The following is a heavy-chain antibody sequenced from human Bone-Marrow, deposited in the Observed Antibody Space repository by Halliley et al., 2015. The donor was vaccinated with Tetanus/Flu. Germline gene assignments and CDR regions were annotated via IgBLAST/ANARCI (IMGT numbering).Heavy chain of an antibody. Sequence: YHSGPTPYNPSLKSRVPISVDPSENRFSLKLNSVTAADTAVYYCAGEEIAAAGTIRGFGLDVWGQGTTVTVSS. CDR3: AGEEIAAAGTIRGFGLDV. D-gene: IGHD6-13*01. J-gene: IGHJ6*02. CDR2: YHSGPT. V-gene: IGHV4-31*02.